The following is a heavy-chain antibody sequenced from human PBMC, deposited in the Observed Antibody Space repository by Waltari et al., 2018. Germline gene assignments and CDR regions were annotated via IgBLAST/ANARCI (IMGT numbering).Heavy chain of an antibody. CDR2: VHHSGKT. D-gene: IGHD2-2*01. J-gene: IGHJ4*02. Sequence: QVQLQESGQGLVKPSGTLSLTCAVSGASIRANSWGSWVRQSPAKGLEWIGQVHHSGKTHYNPSLQSRVAISLDKPKNHFSLNLNSVTAADTAIYYCAGDRAIGLFFDYWGRGTLVTVSS. CDR1: GASIRANSW. CDR3: AGDRAIGLFFDY. V-gene: IGHV4-4*02.